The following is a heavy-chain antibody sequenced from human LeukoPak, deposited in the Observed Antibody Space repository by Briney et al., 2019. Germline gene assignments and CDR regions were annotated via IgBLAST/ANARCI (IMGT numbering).Heavy chain of an antibody. CDR3: ARNSSGWYLFPFGWFDP. CDR1: GGSISSSSYY. Sequence: SETLSLTCTVSGGSISSSSYYWGWIRQPPGKGLEWIGSIYYSGSTYYNPSLKSRVTISVDTSKNQFSLKLSSVTAADTAVYYCARNSSGWYLFPFGWFDPWGQGTLVTVSS. J-gene: IGHJ5*02. CDR2: IYYSGST. D-gene: IGHD6-19*01. V-gene: IGHV4-39*07.